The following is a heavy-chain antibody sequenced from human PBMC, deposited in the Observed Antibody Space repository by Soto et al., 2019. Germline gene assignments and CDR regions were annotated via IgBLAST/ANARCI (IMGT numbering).Heavy chain of an antibody. CDR3: ARDNADRYCRGGSCYWNYGMDV. J-gene: IGHJ6*02. V-gene: IGHV3-30-3*01. CDR2: ISYDGSNK. CDR1: GFTFSSYA. Sequence: GGSLRLSCAASGFTFSSYAMHWVRQAPGKGLEWVAVISYDGSNKYYADSVKGRFTISRDNSKNTLYLQMNSLRAEDTAVYYCARDNADRYCRGGSCYWNYGMDVWGQGTTVTVSS. D-gene: IGHD2-15*01.